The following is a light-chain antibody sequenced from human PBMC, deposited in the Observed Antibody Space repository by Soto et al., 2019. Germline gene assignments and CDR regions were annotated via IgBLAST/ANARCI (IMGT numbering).Light chain of an antibody. Sequence: DIQMTQSPSILSASAGERVTITCRASQSISSWLAWYQQKPGKAPNLLIHKASSLESGVPSRFSGSGSGTEFTLTISSLQPDDFATYYCQQYNSYRTFGQGTKVDIK. CDR1: QSISSW. CDR3: QQYNSYRT. CDR2: KAS. J-gene: IGKJ1*01. V-gene: IGKV1-5*03.